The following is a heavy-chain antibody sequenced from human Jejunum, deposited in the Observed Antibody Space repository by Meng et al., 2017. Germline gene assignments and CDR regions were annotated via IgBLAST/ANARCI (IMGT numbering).Heavy chain of an antibody. CDR2: INPDSGGT. J-gene: IGHJ5*02. V-gene: IGHV1-2*06. CDR1: GYTFTGYY. CDR3: ARAPDYSDNWFDP. D-gene: IGHD2-15*01. Sequence: QVQLVQSGAEVKKPGASVKVSCKASGYTFTGYYMHWVRPAPGQGLEWMGRINPDSGGTNFAQKFQGRVTMTRDTSISTAYMELSRLTSDDTAVYYCARAPDYSDNWFDPWGQGTLVTVSS.